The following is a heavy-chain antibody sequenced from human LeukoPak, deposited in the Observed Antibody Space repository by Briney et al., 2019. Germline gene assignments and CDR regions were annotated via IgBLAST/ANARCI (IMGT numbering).Heavy chain of an antibody. V-gene: IGHV1-2*02. CDR3: ARVRPNTAMVHFDY. Sequence: ASVKLSCKTSGYTFTGYYIHWVRQAPGQGLEWMGWINPNSGGINFAQKFQGRVTMTRDTSISTAYMELSRLRSDDTAVYYCARVRPNTAMVHFDYWGQGTLVTVSS. CDR1: GYTFTGYY. CDR2: INPNSGGI. J-gene: IGHJ4*02. D-gene: IGHD5-18*01.